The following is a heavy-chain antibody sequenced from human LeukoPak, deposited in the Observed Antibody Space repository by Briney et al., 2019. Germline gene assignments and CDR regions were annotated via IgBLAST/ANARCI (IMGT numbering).Heavy chain of an antibody. CDR1: GYTFTGYY. J-gene: IGHJ4*02. CDR3: ERGRDSSSHFDY. CDR2: INPNSGGT. D-gene: IGHD6-13*01. Sequence: ASVKVSCKASGYTFTGYYMHWVRQAPGQGLEWMGWINPNSGGTNYAQKFQGRVTMTRDTSISTAYMELSRLRSDDTAVYYCERGRDSSSHFDYWGQGTLVTVSS. V-gene: IGHV1-2*02.